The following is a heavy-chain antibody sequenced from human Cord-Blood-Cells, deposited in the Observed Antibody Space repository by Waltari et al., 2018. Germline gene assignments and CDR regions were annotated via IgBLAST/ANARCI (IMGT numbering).Heavy chain of an antibody. V-gene: IGHV1-69*01. J-gene: IGHJ5*02. CDR3: ARDSTGVTGWFDP. CDR2: IIPIFGTA. CDR1: GGTFSSYA. D-gene: IGHD7-27*01. Sequence: QVQLVQSGAEVKKPGSSVKVSCKASGGTFSSYATSWVRQAPGQGLEWKGGIIPIFGTANYAQKFQGRVTITADESTSTAYMELSSLRSEDTAVYYCARDSTGVTGWFDPWGQGTLVTVSS.